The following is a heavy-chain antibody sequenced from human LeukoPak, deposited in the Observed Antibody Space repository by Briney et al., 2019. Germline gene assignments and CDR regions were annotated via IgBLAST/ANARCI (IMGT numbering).Heavy chain of an antibody. CDR1: GGSFSVYY. J-gene: IGHJ4*02. V-gene: IGHV4-34*01. Sequence: KPSETLSLTCAVYGGSFSVYYWSWIRQPPGKGLEWIGEINHSGSTNYNPSLKSRVTISVDTSKNQFSLKLSSVTAADTAVYYCARNAYSSSWYGYYFDYWGQGTLVTVSS. CDR2: INHSGST. D-gene: IGHD6-13*01. CDR3: ARNAYSSSWYGYYFDY.